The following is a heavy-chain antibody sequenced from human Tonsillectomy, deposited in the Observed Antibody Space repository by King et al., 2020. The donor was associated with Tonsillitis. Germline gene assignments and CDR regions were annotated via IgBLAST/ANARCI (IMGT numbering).Heavy chain of an antibody. CDR3: ARARGIYCGGDCYSHWYFDL. J-gene: IGHJ2*01. Sequence: VQLVESGPGLVKPSETLSLTCTVSGGSINNYFWSWIRQPAGKGLEWIGRIYTSGSTNYNPSLKSRVTMSVDMSKNQFSLKLSSVTAADTAVYYCARARGIYCGGDCYSHWYFDLWGRGTLVTVSS. D-gene: IGHD2-21*02. CDR1: GGSINNYF. CDR2: IYTSGST. V-gene: IGHV4-4*07.